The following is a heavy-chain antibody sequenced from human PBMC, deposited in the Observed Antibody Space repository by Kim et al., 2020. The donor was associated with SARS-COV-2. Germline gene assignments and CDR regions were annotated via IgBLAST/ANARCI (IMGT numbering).Heavy chain of an antibody. CDR3: ARDQDTAMGFDY. Sequence: SETLSLTCTVSGGSISSFYWNWIRQPPGKGLEWIGYIYYSGSTDYNPSLKSRVTISLDASKTQFSLKLSSVTAADTAVYFCARDQDTAMGFDYWGHGILVTVSS. J-gene: IGHJ4*01. CDR1: GGSISSFY. D-gene: IGHD5-18*01. V-gene: IGHV4-59*01. CDR2: IYYSGST.